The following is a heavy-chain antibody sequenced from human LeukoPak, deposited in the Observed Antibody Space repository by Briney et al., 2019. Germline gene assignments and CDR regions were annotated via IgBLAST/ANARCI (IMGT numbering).Heavy chain of an antibody. D-gene: IGHD1-26*01. CDR2: FSYSGST. J-gene: IGHJ4*02. Sequence: SETLSLTCIVSGVSISTYYWIWIRQPPAKGLEWMGFFSYSGSTKCNPSLKSRVTMSVDTSKNQFSLELNSVTAADTAVYYCARMYSGTSYYFDYWGQGTLVTVSS. CDR1: GVSISTYY. V-gene: IGHV4-59*01. CDR3: ARMYSGTSYYFDY.